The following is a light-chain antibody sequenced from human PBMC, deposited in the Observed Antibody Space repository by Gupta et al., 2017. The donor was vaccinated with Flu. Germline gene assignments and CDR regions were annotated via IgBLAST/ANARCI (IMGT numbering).Light chain of an antibody. CDR1: QSLLHSNGYNY. J-gene: IGKJ2*01. CDR3: RQALQTPYT. V-gene: IGKV2-28*01. Sequence: DIVMTQSPLSLPVTPGEPASISCRSSQSLLHSNGYNYLDWYLQKPVQSPQLLIYLGSNRASGVPDRFSGSGSGTDFTLEISRVEAEDVGVYYCRQALQTPYTFGQGTKMEIK. CDR2: LGS.